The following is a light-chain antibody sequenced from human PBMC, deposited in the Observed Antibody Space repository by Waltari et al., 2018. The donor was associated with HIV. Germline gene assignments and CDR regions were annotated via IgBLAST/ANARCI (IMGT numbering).Light chain of an antibody. CDR3: QVWDSSSDHL. Sequence: SYVPTQPPSVSVAPGQTARITCGGNNIGSKSVHWYQQKPGQAPVLVIYDDIGRPSGIPGRVSGSNSGNTATLTISRVEAGDEADYYCQVWDSSSDHLFGGGTKVTVL. V-gene: IGLV3-21*02. CDR1: NIGSKS. J-gene: IGLJ2*01. CDR2: DDI.